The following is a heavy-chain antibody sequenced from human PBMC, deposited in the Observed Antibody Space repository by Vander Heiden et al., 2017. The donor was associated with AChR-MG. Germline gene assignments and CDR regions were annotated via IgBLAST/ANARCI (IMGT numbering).Heavy chain of an antibody. CDR3: ARHRGSSSSMRDFDY. J-gene: IGHJ4*02. Sequence: QLQLQESGPGLVKPSETRSLTCTVSGGSISSSSYYWGWIRQPPGKGLEWIGSIYYSGSTYYNPSLKSRVTISGDTSKNQFSLNLTSVTAADTAVYYCARHRGSSSSMRDFDYWGQGTLVTVSS. CDR2: IYYSGST. V-gene: IGHV4-39*01. D-gene: IGHD6-6*01. CDR1: GGSISSSSYY.